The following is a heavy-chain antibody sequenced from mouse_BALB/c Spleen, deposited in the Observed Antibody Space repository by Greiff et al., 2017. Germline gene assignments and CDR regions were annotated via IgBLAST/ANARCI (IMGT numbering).Heavy chain of an antibody. CDR1: GDSITSGY. V-gene: IGHV3-8*02. CDR3: AYYYGSSYWYFDV. J-gene: IGHJ1*01. D-gene: IGHD1-1*01. Sequence: EVQLQQSGSSLVKPSQTLSLTCSVTGDSITSGYWNWIRKFPGNKLEYMGYISYSGSTYYNPSLKSRISITRDTSKNQYYLQLNSVTTEDTATYYCAYYYGSSYWYFDVWGAGTTVTVSS. CDR2: ISYSGST.